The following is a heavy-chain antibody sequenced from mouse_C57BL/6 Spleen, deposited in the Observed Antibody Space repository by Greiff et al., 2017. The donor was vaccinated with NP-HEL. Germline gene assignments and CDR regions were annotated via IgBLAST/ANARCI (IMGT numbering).Heavy chain of an antibody. V-gene: IGHV2-2*01. CDR1: GFSLTSYG. CDR2: IWSGGST. J-gene: IGHJ1*03. D-gene: IGHD2-4*01. Sequence: VQLQQSGPGLVQPSQSLSITCTVSGFSLTSYGVHWVRQSPGKGLEWLGVIWSGGSTDYNAAFISRLSSSKDNSKSQVFFKMNSLQADDTTIYYCALITTDWYFDVWGTGTTVTVSS. CDR3: ALITTDWYFDV.